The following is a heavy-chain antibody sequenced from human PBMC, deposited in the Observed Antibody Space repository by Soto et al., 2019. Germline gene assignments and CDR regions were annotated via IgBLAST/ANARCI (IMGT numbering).Heavy chain of an antibody. V-gene: IGHV3-23*01. D-gene: IGHD6-19*01. CDR2: VSADGVSS. Sequence: GGSLRLSCEGSGFTFSSFAMGWVRQAPGKGLEWLSSVSADGVSSFSADSVRGRFRVSRDNSKNSLYLQMNGLRAEDTAVYYCARIAVAGDFDYWGQGTLVTVSS. CDR1: GFTFSSFA. J-gene: IGHJ4*02. CDR3: ARIAVAGDFDY.